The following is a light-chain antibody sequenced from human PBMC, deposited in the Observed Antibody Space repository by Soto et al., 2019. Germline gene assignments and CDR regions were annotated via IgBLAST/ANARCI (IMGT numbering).Light chain of an antibody. CDR1: QSVSSN. V-gene: IGKV3-15*01. CDR3: QQYNNWPRT. Sequence: DIVMTQSPATLSVSPGERATLSCRASQSVSSNLAWYQQKPGQAPRLLIYGPSTRATGIPARFSGSGSGTEFTLTISSLQSEYFAVYYCQQYNNWPRTFGQGTKLEIK. CDR2: GPS. J-gene: IGKJ2*01.